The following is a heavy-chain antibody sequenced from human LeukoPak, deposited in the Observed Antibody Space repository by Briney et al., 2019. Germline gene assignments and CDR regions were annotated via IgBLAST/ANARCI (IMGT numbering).Heavy chain of an antibody. CDR2: ISWNSGNM. J-gene: IGHJ6*03. Sequence: PGGSLRLSCAPSGFMFNDYALHWVRQAPGKGLEWVSSISWNSGNMYYVDSVKGRFTISRDNAKNSLYLQMNSLRVEDTAVYYCARGATYDFWSGYFYYHYYYMDVWGKGTTVTVSS. D-gene: IGHD3-3*01. CDR1: GFMFNDYA. V-gene: IGHV3-9*01. CDR3: ARGATYDFWSGYFYYHYYYMDV.